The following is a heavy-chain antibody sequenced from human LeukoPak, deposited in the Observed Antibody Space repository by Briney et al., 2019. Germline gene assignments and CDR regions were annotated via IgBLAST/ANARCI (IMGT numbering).Heavy chain of an antibody. CDR3: ARAGPGGGYYY. J-gene: IGHJ4*02. Sequence: GGSLRLSCAASGFTFSSYWMHWVRRAPGKGLVWVSRINSDGSSTSYADSVEGRFTISRDNAKNTLYLQMNSLRAEDTAVYYCARAGPGGGYYYWGQGTLVVVSS. CDR2: INSDGSST. D-gene: IGHD5-12*01. V-gene: IGHV3-74*01. CDR1: GFTFSSYW.